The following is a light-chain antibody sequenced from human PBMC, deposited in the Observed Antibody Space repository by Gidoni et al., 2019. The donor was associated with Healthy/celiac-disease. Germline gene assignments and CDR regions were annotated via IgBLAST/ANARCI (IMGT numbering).Light chain of an antibody. J-gene: IGKJ2*01. CDR1: QSISSY. V-gene: IGKV1-39*01. CDR2: AAS. Sequence: DIQMTQSPSSLSASVGDRVTITCRASQSISSYLNWSQQKPGKAPKLLIYAASSLQSGVQSRFSGSGSGTDFTLTISSLQPEDFATYYCQQSYSTPGTFGQGTKLEIK. CDR3: QQSYSTPGT.